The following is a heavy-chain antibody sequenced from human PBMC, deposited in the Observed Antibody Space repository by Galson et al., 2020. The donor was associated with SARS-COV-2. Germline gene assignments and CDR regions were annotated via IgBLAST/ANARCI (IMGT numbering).Heavy chain of an antibody. D-gene: IGHD3-3*01. CDR1: GFTFSSYS. V-gene: IGHV3-21*01. Sequence: GGSLRLSCAASGFTFSSYSMNWVRQAPGKGLEWVSSISSSSSYIYYADSVKGRFTISRDNAKNSLYLQMNNLRAEDTAVYYCARDRQGDFWSGYYHPNYGVPPDYWGQGTLVTVSS. CDR3: ARDRQGDFWSGYYHPNYGVPPDY. J-gene: IGHJ4*02. CDR2: ISSSSSYI.